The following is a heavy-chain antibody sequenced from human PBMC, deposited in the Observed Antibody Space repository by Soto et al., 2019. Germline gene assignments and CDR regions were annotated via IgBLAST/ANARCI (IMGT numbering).Heavy chain of an antibody. Sequence: QITLKESGPTLVKPTQTLTLTCTFSGFSLSDIGVGVGWVRQPPGKALEWLAVLFWDDDERYSPSLENRVTXXXXXXXXXXXXXXXXXXXXXXXXXXXXRQVELSGYAIETWGQGTVVIVSS. CDR2: LFWDDDE. V-gene: IGHV2-5*02. CDR1: GFSLSDIGVG. CDR3: XRQVELSGYAIET. D-gene: IGHD5-12*01. J-gene: IGHJ4*02.